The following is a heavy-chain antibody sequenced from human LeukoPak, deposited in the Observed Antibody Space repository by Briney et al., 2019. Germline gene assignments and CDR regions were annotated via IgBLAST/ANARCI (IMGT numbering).Heavy chain of an antibody. CDR2: ISSSGSTI. CDR1: GFTFSSYE. CDR3: ARDSRYYGSGSYLLSDY. V-gene: IGHV3-48*03. J-gene: IGHJ4*02. Sequence: AGGSLRLSCAASGFTFSSYEMNWVRQAPGKGLEWVSYISSSGSTIYYADSVKGRFTISRDNAKNSLYLQMNSLRAEDTAVYYCARDSRYYGSGSYLLSDYWGQGTLVTVSS. D-gene: IGHD3-10*01.